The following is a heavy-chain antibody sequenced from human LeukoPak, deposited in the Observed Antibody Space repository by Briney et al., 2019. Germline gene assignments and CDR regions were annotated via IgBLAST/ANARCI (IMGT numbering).Heavy chain of an antibody. D-gene: IGHD6-19*01. CDR2: IKQDGSEK. CDR1: GFTFSSYW. CDR3: ALISGWYVRGYFQH. Sequence: PGGSLRLSCAASGFTFSSYWMSWVRQAPGKGLEWVANIKQDGSEKYYVDSVKGRFTISRDSAKNSLYLQMNSLRAEDTAVYYCALISGWYVRGYFQHWGQGTLVTVSS. J-gene: IGHJ1*01. V-gene: IGHV3-7*01.